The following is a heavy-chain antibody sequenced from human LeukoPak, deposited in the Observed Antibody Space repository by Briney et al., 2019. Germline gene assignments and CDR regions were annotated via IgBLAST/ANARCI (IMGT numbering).Heavy chain of an antibody. CDR1: GFPFSSYV. Sequence: GGSLRISCAASGFPFSSYVMSWVRQAPGKGLEWVSGITPTGDGSYYADSVKGRFTVSRDNSMNTLYLQMESLRAEDTAVYYCAKDMDDHGDFLFYYWGRGTLVTVSS. D-gene: IGHD4-17*01. J-gene: IGHJ4*02. CDR2: ITPTGDGS. CDR3: AKDMDDHGDFLFYY. V-gene: IGHV3-23*01.